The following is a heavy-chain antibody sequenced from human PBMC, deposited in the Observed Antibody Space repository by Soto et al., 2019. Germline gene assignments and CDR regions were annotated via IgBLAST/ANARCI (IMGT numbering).Heavy chain of an antibody. Sequence: QVQLVQSGGGVVQPGRSLRLSCAASGFNFNTYFMHWVRQAPGKGLEWVAMIFPNGRDKEYADSVKGRFTISRANSNNLMYRQVESLRPEDTAAYYCARDDEHGRNCDLAYSGQGALATVSS. J-gene: IGHJ4*02. V-gene: IGHV3-30*03. CDR3: ARDDEHGRNCDLAY. CDR1: GFNFNTYF. CDR2: IFPNGRDK. D-gene: IGHD2-21*01.